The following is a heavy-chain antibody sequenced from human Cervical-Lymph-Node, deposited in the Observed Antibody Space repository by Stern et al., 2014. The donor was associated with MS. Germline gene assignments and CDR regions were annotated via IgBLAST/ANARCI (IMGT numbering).Heavy chain of an antibody. Sequence: VQLVESGAEVKKPGASVNVSCEASGYTFSSYYIHWVRQAPGQGLEWMGGINPSGGNTRYAQKFQGRVIMTRDTSTSTVYMDLSSLRSEDTAVFYCAREPNYRGSYYKDYFNFYGMDVWGQGTTVTVSS. V-gene: IGHV1-46*01. CDR1: GYTFSSYY. J-gene: IGHJ6*02. D-gene: IGHD1-26*01. CDR2: INPSGGNT. CDR3: AREPNYRGSYYKDYFNFYGMDV.